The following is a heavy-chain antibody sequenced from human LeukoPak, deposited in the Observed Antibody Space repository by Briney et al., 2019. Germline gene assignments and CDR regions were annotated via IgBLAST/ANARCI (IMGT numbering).Heavy chain of an antibody. Sequence: ASVKVSCKASGYTFTSYAMHWVRQAPGQRLEWMGWINAGNGNTKYSQKFQGRVTITRDTSASTAHMELSSLRSEDTAVYYCARDRGSSSWYPFVYFDYWGQGTLVTVSS. CDR2: INAGNGNT. CDR3: ARDRGSSSWYPFVYFDY. V-gene: IGHV1-3*01. CDR1: GYTFTSYA. D-gene: IGHD6-13*01. J-gene: IGHJ4*02.